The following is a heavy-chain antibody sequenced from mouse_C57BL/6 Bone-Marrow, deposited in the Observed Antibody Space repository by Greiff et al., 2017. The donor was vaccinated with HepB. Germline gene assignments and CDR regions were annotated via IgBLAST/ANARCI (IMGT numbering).Heavy chain of an antibody. CDR1: GYTFTSYW. CDR2: IYPGNSDT. Sequence: EVHLVESGTVLARPGASVKMSCKTSGYTFTSYWMHWVKQRPGQGLVWIGAIYPGNSDTSYNQKFKGKAKLTAVTSASTAYMELSSLTNEDSAVYYCTRDYYDPYAMDYWGQGTSVTVSS. D-gene: IGHD2-4*01. CDR3: TRDYYDPYAMDY. V-gene: IGHV1-5*01. J-gene: IGHJ4*01.